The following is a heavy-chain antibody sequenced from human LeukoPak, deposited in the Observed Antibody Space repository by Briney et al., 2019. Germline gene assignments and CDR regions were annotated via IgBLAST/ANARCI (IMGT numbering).Heavy chain of an antibody. J-gene: IGHJ4*02. CDR3: AREVVVAATVDY. CDR1: GGSISNSY. V-gene: IGHV4-4*08. Sequence: SETLSLTCTVSGGSISNSYWSWIRQLPGKGLEWIGYFYSGSTKYNPSLKSRVTISEDASKDQFSLKLSSVTAADTAVYYCAREVVVAATVDYWGQGTLVTVSS. CDR2: FYSGST. D-gene: IGHD2-15*01.